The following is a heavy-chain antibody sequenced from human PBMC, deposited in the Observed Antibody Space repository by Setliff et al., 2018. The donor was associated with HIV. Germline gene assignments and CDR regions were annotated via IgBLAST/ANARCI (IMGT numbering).Heavy chain of an antibody. CDR1: GGTFISQA. V-gene: IGHV1-2*02. CDR2: IIPIFGDT. D-gene: IGHD3-9*01. J-gene: IGHJ4*02. CDR3: ARGSLLGYFDWLFPD. Sequence: ASVKVSCKASGGTFISQAISWVRQAPGQGLEWMGGIIPIFGDTNYAQRFQGRVTMTSDTSISTAYMELSRLRSDDTAVYYCARGSLLGYFDWLFPDWGQGTLVTVSS.